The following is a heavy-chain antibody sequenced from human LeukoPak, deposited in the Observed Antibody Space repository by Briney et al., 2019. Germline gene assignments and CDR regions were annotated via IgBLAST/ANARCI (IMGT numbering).Heavy chain of an antibody. D-gene: IGHD2/OR15-2a*01. Sequence: PSETLSLTCTVSGDSIRRGSYWGWIRQPPGKGLEWIATIFHSGSIYTNPSLKSRVTISIDTSKNQVSLSLSSVTAADTAFYYCATVATSFSARFEQWGQGTLVAVSS. CDR3: ATVATSFSARFEQ. CDR2: IFHSGSI. V-gene: IGHV4-38-2*02. J-gene: IGHJ1*01. CDR1: GDSIRRGSY.